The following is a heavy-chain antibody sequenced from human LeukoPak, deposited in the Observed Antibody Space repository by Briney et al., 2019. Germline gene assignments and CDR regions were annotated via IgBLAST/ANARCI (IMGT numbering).Heavy chain of an antibody. CDR2: INHSGST. V-gene: IGHV4-34*01. CDR3: ARARKEVVVVAAAYWFDP. D-gene: IGHD2-15*01. Sequence: SETLSLTCAVYGGSFSGYYWSWIRQPPGKGLEWIGEINHSGSTNCNPSLKSRVTISVDTSKNQFSLKLSSVTAADTAVYYCARARKEVVVVAAAYWFDPWGQGTLVTVSS. J-gene: IGHJ5*02. CDR1: GGSFSGYY.